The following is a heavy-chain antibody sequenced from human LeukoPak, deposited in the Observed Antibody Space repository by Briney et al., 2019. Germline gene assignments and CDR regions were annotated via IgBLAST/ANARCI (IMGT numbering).Heavy chain of an antibody. J-gene: IGHJ5*02. CDR3: ARDDGACSGGCFRP. D-gene: IGHD6-19*01. CDR2: AIPIIGIT. CDR1: GYTFTSYG. Sequence: SVKVSCKASGYTFTSYGISWVRQAPGQGLEWMGRAIPIIGITKYAQKFQGRVTITADTSTTTAYMELSSLTSEDTAVYYCARDDGACSGGCFRPWGQGTLVTVSS. V-gene: IGHV1-69*04.